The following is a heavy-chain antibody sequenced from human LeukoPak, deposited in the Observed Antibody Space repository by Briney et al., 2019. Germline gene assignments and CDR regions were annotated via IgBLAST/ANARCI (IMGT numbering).Heavy chain of an antibody. CDR1: GYTFTSYG. V-gene: IGHV1-18*01. D-gene: IGHD5-18*01. J-gene: IGHJ4*02. CDR2: ISAYNGNT. CDR3: ARQVDTVMALPDY. Sequence: GASVKVSCKASGYTFTSYGLSWVRQAPGQGLEWMGWISAYNGNTNYAQKLQGRVTMTIDTSTTTAYLELRSLRSDDTAIYYRARQVDTVMALPDYWGQGTLVIVSS.